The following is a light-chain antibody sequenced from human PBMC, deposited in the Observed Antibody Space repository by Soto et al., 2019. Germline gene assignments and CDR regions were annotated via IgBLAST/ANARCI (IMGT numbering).Light chain of an antibody. J-gene: IGKJ1*01. CDR1: QTIYSN. Sequence: IMMTQSPATLSVSLGERATLSCRAGQTIYSNVAWYQQRPGQAPRLLIYRASTRATGVPARFSGSGSGTEFTLTISSLQSEDFAIYYCHQYQNLWTFGQGTKVDIK. CDR3: HQYQNLWT. V-gene: IGKV3-15*01. CDR2: RAS.